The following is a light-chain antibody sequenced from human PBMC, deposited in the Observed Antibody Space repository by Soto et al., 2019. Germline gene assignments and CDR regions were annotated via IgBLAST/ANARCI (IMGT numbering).Light chain of an antibody. J-gene: IGLJ3*02. Sequence: QSVLTQPPSASGTPGQRVTISCSGSSSNIGSNTVKWYQQLPGTAPKLLIYSNNQRPSGVPARFSGSKSGTSASLAMSGLQSEDEADYYCAAWDDSLNGWVFGGGTKLTVL. V-gene: IGLV1-44*01. CDR1: SSNIGSNT. CDR3: AAWDDSLNGWV. CDR2: SNN.